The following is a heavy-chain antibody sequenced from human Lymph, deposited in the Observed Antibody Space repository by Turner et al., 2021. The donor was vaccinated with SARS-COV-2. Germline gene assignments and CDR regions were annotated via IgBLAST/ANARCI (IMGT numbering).Heavy chain of an antibody. D-gene: IGHD3-9*01. CDR1: GGSISSSNW. CDR3: ARDIVPYDILTGSYIDAFDI. J-gene: IGHJ3*02. V-gene: IGHV4-4*02. Sequence: QVQLQESGPGLVKPSGTLSLTCAVSGGSISSSNWWSWVRQPPGKGLEWIGEIYHSGSTNYNPSLKSRVTISVDKSKNQFSLKLSSVTAADTAVYYCARDIVPYDILTGSYIDAFDIWGQGTMVTISS. CDR2: IYHSGST.